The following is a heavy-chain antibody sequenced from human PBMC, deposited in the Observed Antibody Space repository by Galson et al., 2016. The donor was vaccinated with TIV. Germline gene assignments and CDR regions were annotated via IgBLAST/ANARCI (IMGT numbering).Heavy chain of an antibody. CDR1: GGTFRMFV. CDR2: INPLFGTT. J-gene: IGHJ6*02. D-gene: IGHD5-18*01. V-gene: IGHV1-69*13. CDR3: ATDRNTALDTYPYCYGMGV. Sequence: SVKVSCKASGGTFRMFVFSWLRQAPGQGLEWMGVINPLFGTTNYAQTFQGRLPITADESTSSVYMEMTSLRSDDTAVYFCATDRNTALDTYPYCYGMGVWGQGTAVIVSS.